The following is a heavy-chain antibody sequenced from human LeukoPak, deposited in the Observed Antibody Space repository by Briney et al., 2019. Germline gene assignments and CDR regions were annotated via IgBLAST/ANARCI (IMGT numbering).Heavy chain of an antibody. CDR2: IQNSGSA. J-gene: IGHJ6*03. D-gene: IGHD6-19*01. Sequence: SETLSLTRTVSGGSIRDFYWSWIRQSPQRRLEFIGYIQNSGSAEYNPSLKSRVTISVDTSKSQFSLKLKSVTAADTAVYYCASLAVPFGWYGGSYYWYMDVWGKGTTVTVSS. CDR1: GGSIRDFY. V-gene: IGHV4-59*01. CDR3: ASLAVPFGWYGGSYYWYMDV.